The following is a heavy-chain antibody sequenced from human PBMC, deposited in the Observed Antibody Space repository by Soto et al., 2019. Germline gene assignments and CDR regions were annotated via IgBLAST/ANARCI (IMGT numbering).Heavy chain of an antibody. Sequence: EVQLLESGGGLVQPGGSLRLSCAASGFTFSSYAMSWVRQAPGKGLEWVSAISGSGGRTYYADSVKGRFTISRDNSKNTLYLQMNSLRAEDRAVDYCANIADISVDGNEFDYWGQGTLVTVSS. V-gene: IGHV3-23*01. CDR3: ANIADISVDGNEFDY. CDR2: ISGSGGRT. CDR1: GFTFSSYA. D-gene: IGHD6-19*01. J-gene: IGHJ4*02.